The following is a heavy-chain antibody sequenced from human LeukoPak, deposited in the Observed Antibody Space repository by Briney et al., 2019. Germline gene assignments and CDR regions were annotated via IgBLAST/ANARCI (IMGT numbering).Heavy chain of an antibody. CDR1: GFTFSNAW. D-gene: IGHD2-2*02. Sequence: GGSLRLSCAASGFTFSNAWMSWVRQAPGKGLEWVGRIKSKTDGGTTDYAAPVKGRFTISRDDSKNTLYLQMNSLKTEDTAVYYCTTGRGGYCSGTSCYIGAFDIWGQGTMVTVSS. J-gene: IGHJ3*02. CDR3: TTGRGGYCSGTSCYIGAFDI. V-gene: IGHV3-15*01. CDR2: IKSKTDGGTT.